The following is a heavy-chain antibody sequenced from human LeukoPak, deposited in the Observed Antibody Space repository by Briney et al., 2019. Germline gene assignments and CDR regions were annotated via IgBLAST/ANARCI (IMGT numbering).Heavy chain of an antibody. CDR1: GGSISSYY. J-gene: IGHJ3*02. D-gene: IGHD1-26*01. CDR2: IYYSGST. CDR3: ARDIGAGDAFDI. V-gene: IGHV4-59*01. Sequence: PSETLSLTCTVSGGSISSYYWSWIRQPPGKGLEWIGYIYYSGSTNYNPSLKSRVTISVDTSKNQFSLKLSSVTAADTAVYYCARDIGAGDAFDIWGQGTMVTVSS.